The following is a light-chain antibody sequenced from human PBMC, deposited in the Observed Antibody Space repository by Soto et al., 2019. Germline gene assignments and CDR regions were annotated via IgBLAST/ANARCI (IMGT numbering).Light chain of an antibody. V-gene: IGKV1-39*01. CDR1: QSISSY. J-gene: IGKJ3*01. CDR2: AAS. CDR3: QQTYSSPFT. Sequence: DIQMTQSPSSLSASVGDTVTITCRASQSISSYLNWYQQKPGKAPNLLIYAASTLQSGVPSRFSGSGSGTDFTLTISSLQPEDFATYSCQQTYSSPFTFGPGTKVDI.